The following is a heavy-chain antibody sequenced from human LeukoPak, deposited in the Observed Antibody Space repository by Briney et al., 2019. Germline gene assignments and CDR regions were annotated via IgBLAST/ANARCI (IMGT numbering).Heavy chain of an antibody. CDR2: INPSGGST. CDR3: AREGSYYDSSGYRGQSTRNWFDP. V-gene: IGHV1-46*01. J-gene: IGHJ5*02. D-gene: IGHD3-22*01. Sequence: ASVKVSCKASGYTFTSYYMHWVRQAPGQGLEWMGIINPSGGSTSCAQKFQGRVTMTRDTSTSTVYMELSSLRSEDTAVYYCAREGSYYDSSGYRGQSTRNWFDPWGQGTLVTVSS. CDR1: GYTFTSYY.